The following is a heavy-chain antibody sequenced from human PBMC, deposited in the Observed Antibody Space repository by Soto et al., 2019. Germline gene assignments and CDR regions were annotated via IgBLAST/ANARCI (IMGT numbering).Heavy chain of an antibody. CDR1: GFTFDDFA. J-gene: IGHJ4*02. CDR3: GKAQFHYYGDYYFDS. V-gene: IGHV3-9*01. CDR2: ISWNSGTI. Sequence: VQLVESGGGLVQPGRSLRLSCAASGFTFDDFAMHWVRQAPGKGLEWVSGISWNSGTIVYADSVKGRFTISRDNAKNSLSLQMSSLRSEDTALYYCGKAQFHYYGDYYFDSRGQGTLLTVSS. D-gene: IGHD4-17*01.